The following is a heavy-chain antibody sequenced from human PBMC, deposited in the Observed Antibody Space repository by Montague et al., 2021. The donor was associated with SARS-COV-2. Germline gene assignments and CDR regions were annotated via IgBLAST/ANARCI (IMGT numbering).Heavy chain of an antibody. V-gene: IGHV4-59*08. Sequence: SETLSLTCTVSGGSISTYYWSWIRQPPGKGLEWIGYIYCSGSTNYNPSLKSRVTISVDTSKNQFSLKLSSVTAADTAVYYCARHGPFVVVTAIHDTSDIWGQGTMVTVSS. D-gene: IGHD2-21*02. CDR1: GGSISTYY. J-gene: IGHJ3*02. CDR2: IYCSGST. CDR3: ARHGPFVVVTAIHDTSDI.